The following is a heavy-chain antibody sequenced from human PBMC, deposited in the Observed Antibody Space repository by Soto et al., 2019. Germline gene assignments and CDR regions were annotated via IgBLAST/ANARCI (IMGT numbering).Heavy chain of an antibody. Sequence: QVQLQESGPGVVKPSDTLSLTCIVSGGSNSSYRWSWIRQPPGKGLEWIGYIYYNGNTNYNPSLKSRVTISLDTSKNQLSLRLTSVTAADTAVYYCAAGIHDYGDRVCFDYWGQGTLVTVSS. V-gene: IGHV4-59*07. J-gene: IGHJ4*02. D-gene: IGHD4-17*01. CDR2: IYYNGNT. CDR3: AAGIHDYGDRVCFDY. CDR1: GGSNSSYR.